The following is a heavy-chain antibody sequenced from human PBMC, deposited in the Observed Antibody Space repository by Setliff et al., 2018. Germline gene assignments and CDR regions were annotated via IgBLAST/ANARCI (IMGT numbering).Heavy chain of an antibody. D-gene: IGHD1-26*01. J-gene: IGHJ4*02. CDR2: RHTSGTT. CDR3: ARDNTIVGATDY. Sequence: SQTLSLPCAVSGGSITSGSYYWSWIRQPAGVGLEWIGRRHTSGTTDYNPSLKGRVTISADTSTNHFSLKLTSVTAADTAVYYCARDNTIVGATDYWGQGALVTVSS. V-gene: IGHV4-61*02. CDR1: GGSITSGSYY.